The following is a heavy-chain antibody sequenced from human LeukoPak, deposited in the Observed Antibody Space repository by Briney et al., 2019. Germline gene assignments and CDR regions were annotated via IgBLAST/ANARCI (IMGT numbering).Heavy chain of an antibody. CDR1: GFTFSSYS. J-gene: IGHJ4*02. D-gene: IGHD3-3*01. CDR2: ISSSSSYI. Sequence: GGSLRLSCAASGFTFSSYSMNWVRQAPGKGLEWVSSISSSSSYIYYADSVKGRFTISRDNAKNSLYLQMNSLRAEDTAVYYCARDRGFLEWLLPYYFDYWGQGTLVTVSS. CDR3: ARDRGFLEWLLPYYFDY. V-gene: IGHV3-21*01.